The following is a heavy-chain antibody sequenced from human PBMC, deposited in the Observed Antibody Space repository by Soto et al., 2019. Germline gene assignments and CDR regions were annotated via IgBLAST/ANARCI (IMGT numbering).Heavy chain of an antibody. Sequence: PPGKGLEWIASIYYIGSTYHNPSLKSRVTISVDTSNNQFSLNLNSVTASDTAVYYCAGRNSLVSFSVNFRVLSDYKWFAPWGRGTLVTVSS. D-gene: IGHD3-16*02. J-gene: IGHJ5*02. CDR3: AGRNSLVSFSVNFRVLSDYKWFAP. V-gene: IGHV4-39*01. CDR2: IYYIGST.